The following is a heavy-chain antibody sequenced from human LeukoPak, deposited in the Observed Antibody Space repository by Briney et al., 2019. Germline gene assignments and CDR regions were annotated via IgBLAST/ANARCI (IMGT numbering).Heavy chain of an antibody. D-gene: IGHD6-19*01. CDR2: ISSSGTYV. CDR1: GFTFSSYS. Sequence: GGSLRLSCAASGFTFSSYSMNWVRQAPGKGLEWVSSISSSGTYVYYADSVKGRFTISRDNAKNSLSLQMNSLRADDAAVYYCARDQGLLVVAGRFGYWGQGTLVTVSS. J-gene: IGHJ4*02. V-gene: IGHV3-21*01. CDR3: ARDQGLLVVAGRFGY.